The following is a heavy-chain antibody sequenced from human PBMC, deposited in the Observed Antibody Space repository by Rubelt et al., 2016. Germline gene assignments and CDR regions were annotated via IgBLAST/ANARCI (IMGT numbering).Heavy chain of an antibody. D-gene: IGHD5-24*01. CDR2: IRYAGSEQ. CDR1: GFTFSASN. V-gene: IGHV3-30*02. CDR3: AKDHGHSFDY. J-gene: IGHJ4*02. Sequence: VQLVESGGGLVQPGGSLRLSCAASGFTFSASNMHLVRQSPGKGLAWLAFIRYAGSEQTYADSVKGRFTFSLDNSKNTLYLQMNSLRPADTAVYYCAKDHGHSFDYWGQGTLVTVSS.